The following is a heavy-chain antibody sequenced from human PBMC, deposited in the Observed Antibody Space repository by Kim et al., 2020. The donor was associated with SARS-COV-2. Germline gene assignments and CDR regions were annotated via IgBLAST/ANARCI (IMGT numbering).Heavy chain of an antibody. J-gene: IGHJ4*02. CDR3: ATQPGIAAAGPSGY. Sequence: DSVKGRFTISRDNSKNTLYLQMNSLRAEDTAVYYCATQPGIAAAGPSGYWGQGTLVTVSS. D-gene: IGHD6-13*01. V-gene: IGHV3-23*01.